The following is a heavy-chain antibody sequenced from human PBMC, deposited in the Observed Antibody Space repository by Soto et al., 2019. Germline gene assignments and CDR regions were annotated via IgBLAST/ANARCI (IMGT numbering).Heavy chain of an antibody. V-gene: IGHV1-18*01. Sequence: QAQLVQSGAGVRKPGASVKVSCKTSGHTFINYGVTWVRQAPGQGLVWMGWITTNNGQTNVPQNFQGTLTLTSDASARTAYMELLSLRGDDTAVYYCVIAVVWGATLIWGVVARGFDIWCKGTPVTVSS. J-gene: IGHJ3*02. CDR2: ITTNNGQT. D-gene: IGHD3-16*01. CDR1: GHTFINYG. CDR3: VIAVVWGATLIWGVVARGFDI.